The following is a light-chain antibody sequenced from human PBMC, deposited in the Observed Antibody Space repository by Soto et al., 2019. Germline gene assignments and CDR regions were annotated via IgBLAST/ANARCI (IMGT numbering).Light chain of an antibody. CDR1: SRDFSDHNH. J-gene: IGLJ3*02. CDR2: EVS. CDR3: SSYAGSNNL. Sequence: QSVLTQPASVSGSPGQSITISCTGTSRDFSDHNHVPWYQHHPGKAPKLIIYEVSNRPSGVSNRFSGSKSGNTASLTISGLQAEDEADYYCSSYAGSNNLFGGGTKVTVL. V-gene: IGLV2-14*01.